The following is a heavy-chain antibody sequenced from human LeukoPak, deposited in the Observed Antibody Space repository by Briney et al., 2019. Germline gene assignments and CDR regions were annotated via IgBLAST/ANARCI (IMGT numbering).Heavy chain of an antibody. D-gene: IGHD3-22*01. J-gene: IGHJ4*02. V-gene: IGHV1-24*01. Sequence: ASVKVSCKVSGYTLTELSMHWVRQAPGKGLEWMGGFDPEDGETIYAQKFQGRVTMTEDTSTDTAYMELSSLRSEDTAVYYCATYGDSSGYYYRANYFDYWGQGTLVTVSS. CDR2: FDPEDGET. CDR3: ATYGDSSGYYYRANYFDY. CDR1: GYTLTELS.